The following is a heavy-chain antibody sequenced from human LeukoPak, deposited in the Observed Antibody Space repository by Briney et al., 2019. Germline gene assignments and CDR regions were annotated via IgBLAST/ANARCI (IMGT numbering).Heavy chain of an antibody. J-gene: IGHJ4*02. V-gene: IGHV4-30-2*01. Sequence: KSSETLSLTCTVSGGSVTSGGFYWSWIRQPPGKGLEWIGYIHQSGDTYSNPSLKSRATVSMDRSTNQFSLNLRFVTAADTAVYYCARLKAADPPLDCWGQGTLVTVSS. D-gene: IGHD6-13*01. CDR3: ARLKAADPPLDC. CDR1: GGSVTSGGFY. CDR2: IHQSGDT.